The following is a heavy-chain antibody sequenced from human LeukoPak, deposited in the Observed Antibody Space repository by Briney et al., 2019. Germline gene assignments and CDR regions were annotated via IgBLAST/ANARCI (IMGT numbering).Heavy chain of an antibody. CDR1: GFSFSSYW. D-gene: IGHD3-22*01. V-gene: IGHV3-7*03. Sequence: GGSLGLSCAASGFSFSSYWMSWVRQAPGKGLEWVANIKQDGSEKYYVDSVKGRFTISRDNSKNTLYLQMNSLRAEDTAVYYCANIAPMRITTTLTFGDYWGQGTLVTVSS. CDR3: ANIAPMRITTTLTFGDY. CDR2: IKQDGSEK. J-gene: IGHJ4*02.